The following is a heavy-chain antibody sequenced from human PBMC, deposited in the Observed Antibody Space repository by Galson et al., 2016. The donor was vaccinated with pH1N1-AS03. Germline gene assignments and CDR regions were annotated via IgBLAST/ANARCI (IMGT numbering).Heavy chain of an antibody. D-gene: IGHD3-10*01. J-gene: IGHJ4*02. Sequence: SLRLSCAISGFTFDYYYMSWIRQAPGKGLEWVSYISRSGAMIYYADSVRGRFTISRDNATDSVHLRMDNLRIEDTAVYYCATGVASVTGSGALGYWSQGMLVAVSS. CDR1: GFTFDYYY. V-gene: IGHV3-11*04. CDR2: ISRSGAMI. CDR3: ATGVASVTGSGALGY.